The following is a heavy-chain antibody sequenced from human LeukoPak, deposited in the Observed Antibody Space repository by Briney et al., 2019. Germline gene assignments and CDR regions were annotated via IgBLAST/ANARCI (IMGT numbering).Heavy chain of an antibody. CDR2: INHSGST. CDR1: GFTFSSYA. Sequence: PGGSLRLSCAASGFTFSSYAMSWIRQPPGKGLEWIGEINHSGSTNHNPSLKSRVTISVDTSKNQFSLNLSSVTAADTAVYYCAGGLNSSSWPFDYWGQGTLVTVSS. V-gene: IGHV4-34*08. D-gene: IGHD6-13*01. CDR3: AGGLNSSSWPFDY. J-gene: IGHJ4*02.